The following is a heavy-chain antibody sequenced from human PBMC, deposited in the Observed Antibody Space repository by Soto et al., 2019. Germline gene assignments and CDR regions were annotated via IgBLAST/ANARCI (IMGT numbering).Heavy chain of an antibody. J-gene: IGHJ4*02. D-gene: IGHD3-3*01. V-gene: IGHV3-21*01. CDR3: ARGPLSFEPYRILRFLEWLSEFDY. CDR2: ISSSSSYI. CDR1: GFTFSSYS. Sequence: GGSLRLSCAASGFTFSSYSMNWVRQAPGKGLEWVSSISSSSSYIYYADSVKGRFTISRDNAKNALYLQMNSLRAEDTAVYYCARGPLSFEPYRILRFLEWLSEFDYWGQGTLVTVSS.